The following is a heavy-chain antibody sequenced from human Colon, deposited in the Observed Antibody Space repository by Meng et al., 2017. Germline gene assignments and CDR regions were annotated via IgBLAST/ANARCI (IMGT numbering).Heavy chain of an antibody. D-gene: IGHD1-26*01. CDR1: GASVSSGNPS. Sequence: QLQELRQVILMPAENLSLTCTVSGASVSSGNPSWSWIRPPPGKGLEYIAYVDYSGSTHYNPSLKSRVTMSVDTSKKQLSLKLSSVTAADTAVYYCAGGPWEFDYWGQGTLVTVSS. J-gene: IGHJ4*02. V-gene: IGHV4-61*01. CDR3: AGGPWEFDY. CDR2: VDYSGST.